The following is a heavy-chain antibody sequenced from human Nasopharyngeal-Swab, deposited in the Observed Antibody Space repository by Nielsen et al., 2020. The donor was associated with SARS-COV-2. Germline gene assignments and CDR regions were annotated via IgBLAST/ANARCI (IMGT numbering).Heavy chain of an antibody. J-gene: IGHJ4*02. Sequence: WIRQPPGKGLEWVGLIKSKTDVGTTDSAAPVKGRFTISRDDSKNTLYLQMNSLKTEDTAVYYCTTDSRDYDFWSGYYPPSDYWGQGTLVTVSS. D-gene: IGHD3-3*01. CDR3: TTDSRDYDFWSGYYPPSDY. CDR2: IKSKTDVGTT. V-gene: IGHV3-15*01.